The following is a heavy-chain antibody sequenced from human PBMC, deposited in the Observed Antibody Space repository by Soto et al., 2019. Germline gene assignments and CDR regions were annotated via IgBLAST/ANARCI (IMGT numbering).Heavy chain of an antibody. Sequence: SENLSLTCTVSGGSISSYYWSWIRQPPGKGLEWIGYIYYSGSTNYNPSLKSRVTISVDTSKNQFSLKLSSVTAADTAVYYCAREGAAAGREFDYWGQGTLVTVSS. J-gene: IGHJ4*02. D-gene: IGHD6-13*01. CDR3: AREGAAAGREFDY. CDR1: GGSISSYY. V-gene: IGHV4-59*01. CDR2: IYYSGST.